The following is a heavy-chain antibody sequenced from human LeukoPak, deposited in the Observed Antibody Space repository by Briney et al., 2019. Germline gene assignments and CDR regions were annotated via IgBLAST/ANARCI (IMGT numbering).Heavy chain of an antibody. V-gene: IGHV4-30-4*08. CDR3: ASSTPSRAFDI. CDR1: GGSISSGDYY. CDR2: IYYSGST. Sequence: SQTLSLTXTVSGGSISSGDYYWSWIRQPPGKGLEWIGYIYYSGSTYYNPSLKSRVTISVDTSKNQFSLKLSSVTAADTAVYYCASSTPSRAFDIWGQGTMVTVSS. D-gene: IGHD2-2*01. J-gene: IGHJ3*02.